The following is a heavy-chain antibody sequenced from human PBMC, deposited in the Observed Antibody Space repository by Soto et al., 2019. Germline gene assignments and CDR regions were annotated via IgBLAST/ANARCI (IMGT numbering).Heavy chain of an antibody. J-gene: IGHJ5*02. CDR2: INAGNGNT. Sequence: ASVKVSCKASGYTFTSYAMHWVRQAPGQRLEWMGWINAGNGNTKYSQKFQGRVTITRDTSASTAYMELSSLRSEDTAVYYCARDQDYDYIWGSYRRLNWFDPWGQGTLVTVSS. CDR1: GYTFTSYA. D-gene: IGHD3-16*02. CDR3: ARDQDYDYIWGSYRRLNWFDP. V-gene: IGHV1-3*01.